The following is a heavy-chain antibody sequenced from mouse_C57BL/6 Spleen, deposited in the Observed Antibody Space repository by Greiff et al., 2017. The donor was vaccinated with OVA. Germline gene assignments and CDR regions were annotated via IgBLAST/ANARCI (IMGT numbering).Heavy chain of an antibody. CDR2: INPNYGTT. D-gene: IGHD1-1*01. CDR3: ARQDYYGSSWYFDV. V-gene: IGHV1-39*01. CDR1: GYSFTDYN. Sequence: EVQLQESGPELVKPGASVKISCKASGYSFTDYNMNWVKQSNGKSLEWIGVINPNYGTTSYNQKFKGKATLTVDQSSSTAYMQLNSLTSEDSAVYYCARQDYYGSSWYFDVWGTGTTVTVSS. J-gene: IGHJ1*03.